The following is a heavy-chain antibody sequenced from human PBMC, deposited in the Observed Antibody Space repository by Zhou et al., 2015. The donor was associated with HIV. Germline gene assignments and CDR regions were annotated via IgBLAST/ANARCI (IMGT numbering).Heavy chain of an antibody. V-gene: IGHV1-69*01. CDR2: IIPIFGTA. CDR1: GGTFSSYA. Sequence: QVQLVQSGAEVKKPGSSVKVSCKASGGTFSSYAISWVRQAPGQGLEWMGGIIPIFGTANYAQKFQGRVTITADESTSTAYMELSSLRSEDTAVYYCARWGRPPDEGDYYYYYYMDVWGKGTTVTVSS. D-gene: IGHD3-16*01. J-gene: IGHJ6*03. CDR3: ARWGRPPDEGDYYYYYYMDV.